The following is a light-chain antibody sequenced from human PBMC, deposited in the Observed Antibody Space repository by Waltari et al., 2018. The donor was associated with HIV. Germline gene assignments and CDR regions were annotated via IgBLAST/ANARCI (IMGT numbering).Light chain of an antibody. CDR3: AAWDDSLNGWV. CDR1: DSSVGGNP. V-gene: IGLV1-44*01. Sequence: QSVVPQPPSASGTPGQRVTITCSGSDSSVGGNPVIWYQQYPGAAPKLLIYRNNQRPSGVPDRFSGSKSGTSASLAISGLQSEDEADYYCAAWDDSLNGWVFGGGTRVTVL. J-gene: IGLJ3*02. CDR2: RNN.